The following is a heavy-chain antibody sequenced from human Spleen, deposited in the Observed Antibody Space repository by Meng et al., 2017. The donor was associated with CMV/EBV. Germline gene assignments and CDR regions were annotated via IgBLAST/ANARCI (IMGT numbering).Heavy chain of an antibody. D-gene: IGHD5-12*01. Sequence: GESLKISCAASGFTFSGYYMSWIRQAPGKGLEWISYISSGAVTTYYADSVRGRFTISRDNAKKSLSLQMDSLRAEDTAVYYCARGLGYSGYDLSPRFDYWGQGTLVTVSS. CDR2: ISSGAVTT. V-gene: IGHV3-11*04. J-gene: IGHJ4*02. CDR3: ARGLGYSGYDLSPRFDY. CDR1: GFTFSGYY.